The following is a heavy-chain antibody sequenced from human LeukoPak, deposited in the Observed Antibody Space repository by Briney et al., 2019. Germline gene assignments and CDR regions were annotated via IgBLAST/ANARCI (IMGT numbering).Heavy chain of an antibody. CDR1: GFTVSNNY. CDR3: ARYDFILISYFDL. V-gene: IGHV3-53*01. J-gene: IGHJ2*01. D-gene: IGHD3-3*01. CDR2: IYSDGTT. Sequence: GGSLRLSCAASGFTVSNNYMSWVRQAPGKKLEWVSDIYSDGTTFYADSVKGRFTISRDNSKNTLYLQMNSLRAVDTAVYHCARYDFILISYFDLWGRGALVTVSS.